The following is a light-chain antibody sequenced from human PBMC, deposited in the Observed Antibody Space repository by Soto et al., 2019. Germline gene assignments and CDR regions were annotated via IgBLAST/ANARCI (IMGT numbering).Light chain of an antibody. CDR2: AAS. Sequence: DIQMTQSPSSLSASVVDRVTITCRASQSISSYLNWYQQKPGKAPKLLIYAASSLQSGVPSRFSGSGSGTDFTLTISSLQPEDFATYYCQQSYSTWTFGQGTKL. J-gene: IGKJ1*01. CDR3: QQSYSTWT. CDR1: QSISSY. V-gene: IGKV1-39*01.